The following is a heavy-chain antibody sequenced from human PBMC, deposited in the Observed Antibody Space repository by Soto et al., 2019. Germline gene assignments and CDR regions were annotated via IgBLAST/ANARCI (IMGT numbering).Heavy chain of an antibody. Sequence: SETLSLTCTVSTDSSSFTNSYWGWIRQPPGKGLQWIGSSSYNGGTFYNPSLKGRVVISFDTSKKQSSLQVTSVTAADTAVYFCPRHRIELFSRGFDFWCPGTPVTVSS. D-gene: IGHD3-10*01. V-gene: IGHV4-39*01. CDR3: PRHRIELFSRGFDF. CDR2: SSYNGGT. J-gene: IGHJ4*02. CDR1: TDSSSFTNSY.